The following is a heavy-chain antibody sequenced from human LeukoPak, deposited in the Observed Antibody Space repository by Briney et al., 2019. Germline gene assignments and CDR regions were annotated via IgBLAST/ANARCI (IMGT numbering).Heavy chain of an antibody. CDR3: AREGDKRGYSYGSDYYFDY. V-gene: IGHV3-66*01. D-gene: IGHD5-18*01. CDR2: IYSGGST. Sequence: GGSLRLSCAASRFTFSNYAMTWVRQAPGKGLEWVSVIYSGGSTYYADSVKGRFTISRDNSKNTLYLQMNSLRAEDTAVYYCAREGDKRGYSYGSDYYFDYWGQGTLVTVSS. CDR1: RFTFSNYA. J-gene: IGHJ4*02.